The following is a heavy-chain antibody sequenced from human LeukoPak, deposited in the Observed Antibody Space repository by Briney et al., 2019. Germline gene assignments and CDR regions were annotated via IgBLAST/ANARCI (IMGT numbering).Heavy chain of an antibody. V-gene: IGHV3-30*02. J-gene: IGHJ4*02. CDR1: GFTFSSYG. CDR3: AKESGARYYYGSGSPRGFDY. CDR2: IRYDGSNK. Sequence: GGSLRLSCAASGFTFSSYGMHWVRQAPGKGLGWVAFIRYDGSNKYYADSVKGRFTISRGNSKNTLYLQMNSLRAEDTAVYYCAKESGARYYYGSGSPRGFDYWGQGTLVTVSS. D-gene: IGHD3-10*01.